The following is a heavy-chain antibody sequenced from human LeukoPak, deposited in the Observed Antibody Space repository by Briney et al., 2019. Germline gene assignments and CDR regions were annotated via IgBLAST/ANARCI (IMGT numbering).Heavy chain of an antibody. CDR3: AELGITMIGGV. CDR1: AFTFNSYT. J-gene: IGHJ6*04. CDR2: ISSSRTYI. D-gene: IGHD3-10*02. V-gene: IGHV3-21*01. Sequence: GGSLRLSCAASAFTFNSYTMNWVRQAPGKGLEWVSSISSSRTYIYYADSVKGRFTISRDNAKNSLYLQMNSLRAEDTAVYYCAELGITMIGGVWGKGTTVTISS.